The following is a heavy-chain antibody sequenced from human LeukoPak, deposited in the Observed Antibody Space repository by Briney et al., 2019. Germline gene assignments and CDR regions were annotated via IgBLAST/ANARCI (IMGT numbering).Heavy chain of an antibody. J-gene: IGHJ3*02. CDR2: INQGASQT. CDR1: GFSFSTSW. D-gene: IGHD3-9*01. Sequence: GESLRLSCVASGFSFSTSWMTWVRQAPGKGLEWVADINQGASQTYYVDSVKGRFTLSRDNANNSLYLQMNSLRAEDAAVYYCARGTTYYGILTGYVGAFDIWGQGTLVTVSS. V-gene: IGHV3-7*01. CDR3: ARGTTYYGILTGYVGAFDI.